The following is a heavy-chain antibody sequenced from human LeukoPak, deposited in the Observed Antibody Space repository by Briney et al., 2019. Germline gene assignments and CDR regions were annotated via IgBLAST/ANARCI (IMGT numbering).Heavy chain of an antibody. CDR1: GGSISSGNYY. CDR2: IYYSGNT. V-gene: IGHV4-31*03. CDR3: ARGPRGYCSSTSCPRPFDY. Sequence: PSETLSPTCTVSGGSISSGNYYWSWIRRHPGKGLDWIGYIYYSGNTFYNPSLKSRVTISVDTSKNQFSLKLSSVTAADTAVYYCARGPRGYCSSTSCPRPFDYWGQGTLVTVSS. D-gene: IGHD2-2*01. J-gene: IGHJ4*02.